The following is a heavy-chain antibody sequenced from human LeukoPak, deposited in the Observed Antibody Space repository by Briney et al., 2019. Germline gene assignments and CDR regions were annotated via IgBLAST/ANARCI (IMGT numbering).Heavy chain of an antibody. CDR2: RNPNSGNT. V-gene: IGHV1-8*01. Sequence: ASVKVSCKASGYTFTSYDINWVRQATGQGLEWMGWRNPNSGNTGYAQKFQGRVNVTRNTSISTAYMELSSLRSEDTAVYYCARGRARSTSFGVVMQPLYYMDVWGKGPTVTVSS. D-gene: IGHD3-3*01. CDR1: GYTFTSYD. J-gene: IGHJ6*03. CDR3: ARGRARSTSFGVVMQPLYYMDV.